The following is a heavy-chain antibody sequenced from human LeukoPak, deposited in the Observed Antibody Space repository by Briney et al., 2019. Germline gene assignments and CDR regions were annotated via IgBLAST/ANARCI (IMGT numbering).Heavy chain of an antibody. J-gene: IGHJ5*02. Sequence: SETLSLTCTVSGGSISSGGYYWSWIRQHPGKGLEWIGYIYYSGSTYYNPSLKSRVTISVDTSKNQFSLKLSSVTAADTAVYYCARASSASPEGDWFDPWGQGTPVTVSS. CDR2: IYYSGST. V-gene: IGHV4-31*03. D-gene: IGHD2-2*01. CDR3: ARASSASPEGDWFDP. CDR1: GGSISSGGYY.